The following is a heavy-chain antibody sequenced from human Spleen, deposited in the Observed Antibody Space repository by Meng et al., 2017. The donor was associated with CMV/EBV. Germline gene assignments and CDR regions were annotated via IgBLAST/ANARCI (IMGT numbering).Heavy chain of an antibody. V-gene: IGHV3-30*04. Sequence: FTFSSYAMHWVRQAPGKGLEWVAVISYDGSNKYYADSVKGRFTISRDNSKNTLYLQMNSLRAEDTAVYYCARDLRYCSSTSCTRSFDYWGQGTLVTVSS. CDR3: ARDLRYCSSTSCTRSFDY. D-gene: IGHD2-2*01. J-gene: IGHJ4*02. CDR2: ISYDGSNK. CDR1: FTFSSYA.